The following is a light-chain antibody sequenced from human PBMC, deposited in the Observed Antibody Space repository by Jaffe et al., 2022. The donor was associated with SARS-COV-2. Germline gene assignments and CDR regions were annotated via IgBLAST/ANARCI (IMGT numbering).Light chain of an antibody. V-gene: IGKV1-9*01. CDR3: QQLNSYPLWYT. Sequence: DIQLTQSPSFLSASVGDRVTITCRASQGISSYLAWYQQKPGKAPKLLIYAASTLQSGVPSRFSGSGSGTEFTLTISSLQPEDFATYYCQQLNSYPLWYTFGQGTKLEIK. CDR1: QGISSY. CDR2: AAS. J-gene: IGKJ2*01.